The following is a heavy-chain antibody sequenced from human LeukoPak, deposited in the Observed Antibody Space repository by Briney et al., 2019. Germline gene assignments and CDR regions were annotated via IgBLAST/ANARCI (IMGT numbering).Heavy chain of an antibody. V-gene: IGHV3-15*01. D-gene: IGHD3-9*01. J-gene: IGHJ6*03. CDR3: TTDSPFDWFPPYMDV. Sequence: PGGSLRLSCAASGFTFSNAWMSWVRGAPGKGLEWGGGIKSKTDGGTTDYAAHVKRRFTISRDDSKNTLYLQINSLQTEDTAVYYCTTDSPFDWFPPYMDVWGKGTTVTVSS. CDR2: IKSKTDGGTT. CDR1: GFTFSNAW.